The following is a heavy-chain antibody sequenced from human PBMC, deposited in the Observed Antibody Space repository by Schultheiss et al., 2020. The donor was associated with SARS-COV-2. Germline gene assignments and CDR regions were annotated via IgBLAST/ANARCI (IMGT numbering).Heavy chain of an antibody. CDR2: ISSSGSTI. Sequence: GESLKISCAASGFTFSDYYMSWIRQAPGKGLEWVSYISSSGSTIYYADSVKGRFTISRDNAKNSLYLQMNSLRAEDTAVYYCARAQQLGFDYWGQGTLVTVSS. V-gene: IGHV3-11*01. CDR1: GFTFSDYY. CDR3: ARAQQLGFDY. D-gene: IGHD6-13*01. J-gene: IGHJ4*02.